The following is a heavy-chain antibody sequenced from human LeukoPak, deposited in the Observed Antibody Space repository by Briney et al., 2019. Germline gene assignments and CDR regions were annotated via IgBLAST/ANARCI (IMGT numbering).Heavy chain of an antibody. CDR3: ARHSFSSGWYFGLGY. CDR2: ISSSGSGGNT. CDR1: GVTLSNYA. J-gene: IGHJ4*02. V-gene: IGHV3-23*01. D-gene: IGHD6-19*01. Sequence: PGGSLRLSCVASGVTLSNYAMSWARQAPGKGLEWVSGISSSGSGGNTYYADSVKGRFTISRDSSRNTLFLHMNTLRAEDTAVYYCARHSFSSGWYFGLGYWGQGTLVTVSS.